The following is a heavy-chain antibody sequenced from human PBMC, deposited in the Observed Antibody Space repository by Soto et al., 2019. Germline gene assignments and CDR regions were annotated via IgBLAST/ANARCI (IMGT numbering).Heavy chain of an antibody. V-gene: IGHV3-74*01. CDR3: ARSTVVTPAFQH. D-gene: IGHD2-15*01. J-gene: IGHJ1*01. Sequence: GGSLRLSCAASGFTFSSYWRHWVRQAPGKGLVWVSRINSDGSSTSYADSVKGRFTISRDNAKNTLYLQMNSLRAEDTAVYYCARSTVVTPAFQHWGQGTLVTVSS. CDR2: INSDGSST. CDR1: GFTFSSYW.